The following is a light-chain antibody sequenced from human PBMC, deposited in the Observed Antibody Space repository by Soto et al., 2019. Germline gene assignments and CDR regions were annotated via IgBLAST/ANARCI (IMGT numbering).Light chain of an antibody. CDR1: QSISSW. V-gene: IGKV1-5*03. J-gene: IGKJ5*01. CDR3: HQSESYSVT. Sequence: DIQMTQSPYTLSASVGDRVTITCRASQSISSWLAWYQQKPGKAPNLLIYKASSLESVVPSRFSGSGSGTEFTLTISSLQPDDFANDYHHQSESYSVTLDKGTRMKIK. CDR2: KAS.